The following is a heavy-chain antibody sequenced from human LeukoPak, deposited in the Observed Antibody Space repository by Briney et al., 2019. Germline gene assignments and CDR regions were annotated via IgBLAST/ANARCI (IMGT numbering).Heavy chain of an antibody. D-gene: IGHD3-9*01. V-gene: IGHV3-7*04. J-gene: IGHJ6*02. CDR2: IKQDGSEK. CDR3: ARDSVLRYFDWLYYYGMDV. CDR1: GFTFSSYA. Sequence: GGSLRLSCAASGFTFSSYAMSWVRQAPGKGLEWVANIKQDGSEKYYVDSVKGRFTISRDNAKNSLYLQMNSLRAEDTAVYYCARDSVLRYFDWLYYYGMDVWGQGTTVTVSS.